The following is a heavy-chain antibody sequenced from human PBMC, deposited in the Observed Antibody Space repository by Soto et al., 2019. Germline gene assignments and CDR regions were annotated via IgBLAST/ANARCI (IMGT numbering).Heavy chain of an antibody. CDR3: ARGIAVAGTDWFDP. CDR2: INPNSGGT. CDR1: GYTFTGYY. D-gene: IGHD6-19*01. J-gene: IGHJ5*02. Sequence: GASVKVSCKASGYTFTGYYMHWVRQASGQGLEWMGWINPNSGGTNYAQKFQGWVTMTRDTSISTAYMELSRLRSDDTAVYYCARGIAVAGTDWFDPWGQGTLVTVSS. V-gene: IGHV1-2*04.